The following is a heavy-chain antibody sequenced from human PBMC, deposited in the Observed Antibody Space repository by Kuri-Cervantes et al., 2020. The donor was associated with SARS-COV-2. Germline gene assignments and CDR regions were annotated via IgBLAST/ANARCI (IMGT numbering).Heavy chain of an antibody. Sequence: SLKIPCAASGFTFDDYAMHWVRQAPGKGLECVSGISWNSGSIGYSDSVKGRFTISRDNAKNSLYLQMNSLRAEDTAVYYCARAAHYYYGMDVWGQGTTVTVSS. CDR2: ISWNSGSI. CDR1: GFTFDDYA. D-gene: IGHD6-13*01. CDR3: ARAAHYYYGMDV. J-gene: IGHJ6*02. V-gene: IGHV3-9*01.